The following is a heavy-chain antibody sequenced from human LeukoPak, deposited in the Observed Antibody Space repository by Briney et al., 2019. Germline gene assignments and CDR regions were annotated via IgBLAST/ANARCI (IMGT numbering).Heavy chain of an antibody. D-gene: IGHD3-16*01. CDR3: AKNRGYVWGTGEYNWFDP. J-gene: IGHJ5*02. Sequence: SSETLSLTCTVSGYSISSGSYWGWIRQPPGKGLKWIGSIYQTGSTYCNPSLKSRVTISIDTSKNQFSLKLRSVTAADTAVYYCAKNRGYVWGTGEYNWFDPWGQGTLVTVSS. CDR1: GYSISSGSY. CDR2: IYQTGST. V-gene: IGHV4-38-2*02.